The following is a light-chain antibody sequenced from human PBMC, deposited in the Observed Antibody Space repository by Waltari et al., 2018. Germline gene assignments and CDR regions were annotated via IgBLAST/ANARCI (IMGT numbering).Light chain of an antibody. V-gene: IGLV2-23*02. CDR3: SSYAGSVV. J-gene: IGLJ3*02. CDR1: SSDIGSYNV. CDR2: GVN. Sequence: QSALTQPASVSGSRGQSITISCTGSSSDIGSYNVSSWYQPHPGKAPKLLIYGVNNRPSGVSNRFSGSKSGNTASLTISGLQAEDEADYYCSSYAGSVVFGGGTKLTVL.